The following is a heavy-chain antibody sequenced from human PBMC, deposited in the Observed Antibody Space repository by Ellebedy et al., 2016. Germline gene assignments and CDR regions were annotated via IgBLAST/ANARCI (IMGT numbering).Heavy chain of an antibody. CDR3: AREGGRGELLYNWFDP. J-gene: IGHJ5*02. CDR2: IYPGDSDT. Sequence: GESLKISCKGSGYSFTSYWIGWVRQMPGKGLEWMGIIYPGDSDTRYSPSFQGQVTISADKSISTAYLQWSSPKASDTAMYYCAREGGRGELLYNWFDPWGQGTLVTVSS. D-gene: IGHD1-26*01. CDR1: GYSFTSYW. V-gene: IGHV5-51*01.